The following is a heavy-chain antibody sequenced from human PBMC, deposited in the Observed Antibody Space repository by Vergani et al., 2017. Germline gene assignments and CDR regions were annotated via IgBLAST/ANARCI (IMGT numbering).Heavy chain of an antibody. V-gene: IGHV2-26*01. D-gene: IGHD2-15*01. CDR2: IFSNDEK. CDR1: GFSLSNARMG. CDR3: ARIYCSGGSCRYYYYYYGMDV. J-gene: IGHJ6*02. Sequence: QVTLKESGPVLVKPTETLTLTCTVSGFSLSNARMGVSWIRQPPGKALEWLAHIFSNDEKSYSTSLKSRLTISKDTSKSQVVLTMTNIDPVDTATYYCARIYCSGGSCRYYYYYYGMDVWGQVTTVTVSS.